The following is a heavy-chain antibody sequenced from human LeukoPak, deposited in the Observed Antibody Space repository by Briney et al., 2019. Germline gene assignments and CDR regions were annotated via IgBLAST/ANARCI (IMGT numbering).Heavy chain of an antibody. D-gene: IGHD3-22*01. V-gene: IGHV4-61*02. CDR1: GGSISSGNYY. CDR3: ARDSYYFDSSGGFDY. CDR2: IYTSGST. Sequence: PSQTLSLTCTVSGGSISSGNYYWTWIRQPAGKGLEWIGRIYTSGSTNYNPSLKSRVTISVDTSKKQFSLQLTSVTAADTAVYYCARDSYYFDSSGGFDYWGQGSLVTVSS. J-gene: IGHJ4*02.